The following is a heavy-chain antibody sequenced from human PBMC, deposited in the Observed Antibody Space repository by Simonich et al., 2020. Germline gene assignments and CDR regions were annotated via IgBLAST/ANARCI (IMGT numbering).Heavy chain of an antibody. V-gene: IGHV3-21*01. Sequence: EVQLVESGGGLVKPGGSLRLSCAASGFTFSSYSMNWVRQAPGKGLEWVSSISSSSSYIYYADAVKGRFTISRDNAKNSLYRQMNSLRAEDTAVYYWARWIAVAGTGAYGMDVWGQGTTVTVSS. CDR1: GFTFSSYS. CDR2: ISSSSSYI. D-gene: IGHD6-19*01. J-gene: IGHJ6*02. CDR3: ARWIAVAGTGAYGMDV.